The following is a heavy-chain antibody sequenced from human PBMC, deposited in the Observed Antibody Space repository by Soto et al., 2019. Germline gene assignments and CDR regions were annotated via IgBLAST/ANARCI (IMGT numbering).Heavy chain of an antibody. CDR1: GASMSSGGYY. CDR2: IYYSGST. J-gene: IGHJ5*02. D-gene: IGHD6-6*01. V-gene: IGHV4-31*03. CDR3: ARDRHNNFFDP. Sequence: QVQLQESGPGLVKHSQTLSLPCTVSGASMSSGGYYWTWIRQSPGKGLEWIGYIYYSGSTYYNPSLESRVAISLDTSRSQYSLTLHSVTAADTAIYYCARDRHNNFFDPWGQGTLVTVSS.